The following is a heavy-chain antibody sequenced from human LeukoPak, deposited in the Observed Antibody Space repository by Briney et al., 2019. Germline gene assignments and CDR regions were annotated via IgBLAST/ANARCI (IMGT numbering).Heavy chain of an antibody. CDR2: IYTSGST. CDR3: ARGSVGSSSPWFDP. V-gene: IGHV4-4*07. J-gene: IGHJ5*02. D-gene: IGHD6-13*01. CDR1: GGSISSYY. Sequence: PSETLSLTCTVSGGSISSYYWSWIRRPAGMGLEWIGRIYTSGSTNYNPSLKSRVTMSVDTSKNQFSLKLSSVTAADTAVYYCARGSVGSSSPWFDPWGQGTLVTVSS.